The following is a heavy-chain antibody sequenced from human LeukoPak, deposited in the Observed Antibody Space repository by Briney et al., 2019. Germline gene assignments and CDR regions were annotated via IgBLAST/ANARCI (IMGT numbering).Heavy chain of an antibody. CDR3: ATSTKHQLQYDAFDI. Sequence: ASVKVSYKVSGYTLTELSMHWVRQAPGKGLEWMGGFDPEDGETIYAQKFQGRVTMTEDTSTDTAYMELSSLRSEDTAVYYCATSTKHQLQYDAFDIWGQGTMVTVSS. D-gene: IGHD2-2*01. V-gene: IGHV1-24*01. CDR2: FDPEDGET. J-gene: IGHJ3*02. CDR1: GYTLTELS.